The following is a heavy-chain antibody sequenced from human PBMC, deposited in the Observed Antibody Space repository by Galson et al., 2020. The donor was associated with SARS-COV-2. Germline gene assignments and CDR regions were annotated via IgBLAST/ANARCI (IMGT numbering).Heavy chain of an antibody. D-gene: IGHD3-22*01. Sequence: SQTLSLTCAVYGGSFSNIYWTWIRQAPEKGLEWIGEINHTGTTNCNPSLKSRVTISADTSKNQFSLKVRSVTAADTAVYYYARGLMIGGSFYGMDVWGLGTTVTVSS. CDR1: GGSFSNIY. CDR2: INHTGTT. CDR3: ARGLMIGGSFYGMDV. J-gene: IGHJ6*02. V-gene: IGHV4-34*01.